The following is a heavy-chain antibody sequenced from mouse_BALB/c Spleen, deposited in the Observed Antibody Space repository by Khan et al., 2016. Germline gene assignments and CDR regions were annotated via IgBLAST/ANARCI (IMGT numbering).Heavy chain of an antibody. Sequence: QIQLVQSGPELKKPGETVKISCKASGYTFTNYGMNWVKQAPGKGLKWMGWINTYTGEPTYADDFKGRFAFSLETSASTAYLQINNLKNEDMATYFCAKLYYGYYAMDYWGQGTSVTVSS. J-gene: IGHJ4*01. V-gene: IGHV9-1*02. CDR3: AKLYYGYYAMDY. CDR2: INTYTGEP. CDR1: GYTFTNYG. D-gene: IGHD1-2*01.